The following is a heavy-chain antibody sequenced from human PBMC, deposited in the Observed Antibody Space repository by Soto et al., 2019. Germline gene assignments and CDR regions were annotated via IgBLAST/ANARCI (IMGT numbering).Heavy chain of an antibody. Sequence: QVQLVESGGGVVQPGRSLRLSCAASGFTFSSYGMHWVRQAPGKGLEWVAVISYDGSNKYYADSVKGRFTISRDNSQNTRYLQMHSLRAEDTAVYYCAKDGGPLVGTIIDWYFDLWGRGTLVTVSS. CDR2: ISYDGSNK. CDR1: GFTFSSYG. J-gene: IGHJ2*01. D-gene: IGHD5-12*01. CDR3: AKDGGPLVGTIIDWYFDL. V-gene: IGHV3-30*18.